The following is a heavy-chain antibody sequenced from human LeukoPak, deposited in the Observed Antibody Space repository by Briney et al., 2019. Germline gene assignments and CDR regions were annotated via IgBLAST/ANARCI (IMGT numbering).Heavy chain of an antibody. D-gene: IGHD3-22*01. CDR1: GYTFISYY. J-gene: IGHJ4*02. V-gene: IGHV1-46*01. Sequence: ASVKVSCKASGYTFISYYMHWVRQAPGQGLEWMGIINPSSGSTTYAQKFQGRVTMTRDMSTSTVYMELSSLRSEDTAVYYCAGIHYDSSTYRDYWGRGTLVTVSS. CDR3: AGIHYDSSTYRDY. CDR2: INPSSGST.